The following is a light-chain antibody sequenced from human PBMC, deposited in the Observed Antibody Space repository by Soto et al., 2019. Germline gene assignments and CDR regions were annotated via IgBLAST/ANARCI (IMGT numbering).Light chain of an antibody. V-gene: IGKV3-15*01. J-gene: IGKJ2*01. CDR1: QSVRSN. CDR2: GAS. CDR3: QQYNNWPPLT. Sequence: EIVMTQSPATLSASPGERATLSCRASQSVRSNLAWYQQKPGQAPRLLIYGASTRATGIPARFSGSGSGTEFTLTISSLQSEDFAVYYCQQYNNWPPLTFGQGTKVDIK.